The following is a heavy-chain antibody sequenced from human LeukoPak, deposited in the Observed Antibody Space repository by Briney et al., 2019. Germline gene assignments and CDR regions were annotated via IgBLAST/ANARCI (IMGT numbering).Heavy chain of an antibody. CDR1: GFTFSSYG. Sequence: GGSLRLSCAASGFTFSSYGMHWVRQAPGKGLEWVAVIWYDGSNKYYADSVKGRFTISRDNSKNTLYLQMNSLRAEDTAVYYYAREGYGDPSWFDPWGQGTLVTVSS. D-gene: IGHD4-17*01. CDR2: IWYDGSNK. CDR3: AREGYGDPSWFDP. V-gene: IGHV3-33*01. J-gene: IGHJ5*02.